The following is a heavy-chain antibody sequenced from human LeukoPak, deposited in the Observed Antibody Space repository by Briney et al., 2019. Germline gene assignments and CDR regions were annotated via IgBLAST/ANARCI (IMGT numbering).Heavy chain of an antibody. Sequence: GSLRLSCAASGFTVSSKYMSWVRQAPGKGLEWLSVIYNSGGTYYADSVKGRFTISRDNSKNTLYLQMNSLRVEDTAVYFCARDCSASSSDYYPLGYWGQGTLVTVSS. J-gene: IGHJ4*02. CDR1: GFTVSSKY. CDR2: IYNSGGT. V-gene: IGHV3-66*01. D-gene: IGHD3-22*01. CDR3: ARDCSASSSDYYPLGY.